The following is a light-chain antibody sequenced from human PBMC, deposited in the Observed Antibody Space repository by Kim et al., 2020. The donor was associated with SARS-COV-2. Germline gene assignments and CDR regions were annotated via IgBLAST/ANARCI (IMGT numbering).Light chain of an antibody. V-gene: IGLV1-44*01. CDR2: SDN. J-gene: IGLJ2*01. Sequence: GLRVTISCSGSSANIGGNVVNWYQQLPRPAPKLLIYSDNQRPSGVPDRFSGSKSGTSASLAISGLQSEDEADYYCAAWDDSLSALVLGGGTQLTVL. CDR3: AAWDDSLSALV. CDR1: SANIGGNV.